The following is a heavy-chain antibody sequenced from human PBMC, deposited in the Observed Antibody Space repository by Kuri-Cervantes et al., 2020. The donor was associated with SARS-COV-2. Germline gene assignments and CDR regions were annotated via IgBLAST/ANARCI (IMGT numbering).Heavy chain of an antibody. CDR1: GGSIRSSSYH. D-gene: IGHD2-2*03. J-gene: IGHJ6*03. CDR2: SDYSATT. Sequence: SETLSLTCIVSGGSIRSSSYHWVWIRQSPGKGLEWIGSSDYSATTYYNPSLKSRVTISVDTSKNQFSLKLSSVTAADTAVYYCARGLGYCSSTSCPRYYYYMDVWGKGTTVTVSS. CDR3: ARGLGYCSSTSCPRYYYYMDV. V-gene: IGHV4-39*07.